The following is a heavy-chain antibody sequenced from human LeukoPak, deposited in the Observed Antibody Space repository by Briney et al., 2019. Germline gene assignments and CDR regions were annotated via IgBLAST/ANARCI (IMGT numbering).Heavy chain of an antibody. Sequence: PGGSLRLSCAASGFTFSSYAMSWVRQAPGKGLEWVSSISSSSSYIYYADSVKGRFTISRDNAKNSLYLQMNSLRAEDTAVYYCARDPIVVVPAAMGGDAFDIWGQGTMVTVSS. CDR1: GFTFSSYA. V-gene: IGHV3-21*01. D-gene: IGHD2-2*01. J-gene: IGHJ3*02. CDR2: ISSSSSYI. CDR3: ARDPIVVVPAAMGGDAFDI.